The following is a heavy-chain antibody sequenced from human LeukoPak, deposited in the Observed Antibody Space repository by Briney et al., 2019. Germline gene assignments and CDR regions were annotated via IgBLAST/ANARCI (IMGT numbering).Heavy chain of an antibody. CDR1: GYTFTSYD. J-gene: IGHJ5*02. CDR2: VSGYNGNT. CDR3: ARGDWFDP. D-gene: IGHD2-21*01. V-gene: IGHV1-18*01. Sequence: ASVKVSCKAPGYTFTSYDINWVRQAPGQGLEWMGWVSGYNGNTNYAQKFEGRVAMTTDTSSTTAYMELRSLKSDDTAIYYCARGDWFDPWGQGTLVTVSS.